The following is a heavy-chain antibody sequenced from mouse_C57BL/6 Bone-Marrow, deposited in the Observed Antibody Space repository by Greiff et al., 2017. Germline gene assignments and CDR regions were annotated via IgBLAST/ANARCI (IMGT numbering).Heavy chain of an antibody. V-gene: IGHV1-4*01. CDR1: GYTFTSYT. J-gene: IGHJ4*01. Sequence: QVQLQQSGAELARPGASVKMSCKASGYTFTSYTMHWVKQRPGQGLEWIGYINPSSGYTKYTQKFKDKATLTADKYSSTAYMQLSSLTSEDSAVYYCAREFYYYGSSLYYYAMDDWGQGTSVTVSS. D-gene: IGHD1-1*01. CDR3: AREFYYYGSSLYYYAMDD. CDR2: INPSSGYT.